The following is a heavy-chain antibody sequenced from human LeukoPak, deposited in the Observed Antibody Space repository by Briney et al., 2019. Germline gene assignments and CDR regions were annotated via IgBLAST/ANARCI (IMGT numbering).Heavy chain of an antibody. CDR3: ARHPPYSSGWYRYYYYGMDV. V-gene: IGHV5-10-1*01. D-gene: IGHD6-19*01. CDR2: IDPSDSYT. Sequence: GASLQISCKGSGSSFTSYWISWVRQMPGKGLEWMGRIDPSDSYTNYSPSSQGHVTISADKSISTAYLQWSSLKASDTAMYYCARHPPYSSGWYRYYYYGMDVWGKGTTVTVSS. CDR1: GSSFTSYW. J-gene: IGHJ6*04.